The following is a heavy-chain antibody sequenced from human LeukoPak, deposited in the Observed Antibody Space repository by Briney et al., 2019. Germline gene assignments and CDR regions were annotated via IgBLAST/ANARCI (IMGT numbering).Heavy chain of an antibody. D-gene: IGHD2-15*01. J-gene: IGHJ6*02. CDR1: GFTFSSYG. V-gene: IGHV3-30*02. CDR3: AKPRYCSGGSCLEDYSYGMDV. Sequence: GGSLRLSCAASGFTFSSYGMHWVRQAPGKGLEWVAFIRYDGSNKYYADSVKGRFTISRDNSKNTLYLQMNSLRAEDTAVYYCAKPRYCSGGSCLEDYSYGMDVWGQGTTVPVSS. CDR2: IRYDGSNK.